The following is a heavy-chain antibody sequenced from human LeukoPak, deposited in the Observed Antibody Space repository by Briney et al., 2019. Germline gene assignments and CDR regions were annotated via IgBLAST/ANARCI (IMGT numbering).Heavy chain of an antibody. J-gene: IGHJ4*02. Sequence: ASETLSLTCTVSGGSVSSGSYYWSWIRQPPGKGLEWIGYIYYSGSTNYNPSLKSRVTISVDTSKNQFSLKLSSVTAADTAVYYCARSSGYLTDYWGQGTLVTVSS. V-gene: IGHV4-61*01. CDR1: GGSVSSGSYY. CDR3: ARSSGYLTDY. D-gene: IGHD3-3*01. CDR2: IYYSGST.